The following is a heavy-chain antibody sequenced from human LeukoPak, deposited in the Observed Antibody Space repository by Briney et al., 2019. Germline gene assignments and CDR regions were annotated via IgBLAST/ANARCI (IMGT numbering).Heavy chain of an antibody. CDR3: ARDNYCGSGSHDY. Sequence: SVKVSCKASGGTFSSYAISWVRQAPGQGLEWMGRIIPIFGTANYAQKFQGRVTITTDESTSTAYMELSSLRSEDTAVYYCARDNYCGSGSHDYWGQGTLVTVSS. CDR2: IIPIFGTA. V-gene: IGHV1-69*05. D-gene: IGHD3-10*01. J-gene: IGHJ4*02. CDR1: GGTFSSYA.